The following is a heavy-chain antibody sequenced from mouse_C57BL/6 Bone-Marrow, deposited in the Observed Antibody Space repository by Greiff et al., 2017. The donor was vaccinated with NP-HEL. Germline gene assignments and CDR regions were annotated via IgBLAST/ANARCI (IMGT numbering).Heavy chain of an antibody. CDR1: GFNIKDDY. CDR3: TRLTRAMDY. V-gene: IGHV14-4*01. Sequence: VQLKESGAELVRPGASVKLSCTASGFNIKDDYMHWVKQRPEQGLEWIGWIDPENGDTEYASKFQGKATITADTSSNTAYLQLSSLTSEDTAVYYCTRLTRAMDYWGQGTSVTVSS. CDR2: IDPENGDT. J-gene: IGHJ4*01. D-gene: IGHD4-1*01.